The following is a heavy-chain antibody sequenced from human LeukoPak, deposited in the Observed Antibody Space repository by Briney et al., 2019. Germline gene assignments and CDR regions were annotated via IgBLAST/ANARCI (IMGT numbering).Heavy chain of an antibody. Sequence: PGGSLRLSCAASGFTFSNYWMTWVRQAPGKGLEWVANINQDGSEKYYVDSVKGRFTISRDNAKNSLYLQMNSLRAEDTAVYYCARGLRCCHGFDMWGQGTMVTVSS. CDR1: GFTFSNYW. V-gene: IGHV3-7*01. CDR2: INQDGSEK. J-gene: IGHJ3*02. CDR3: ARGLRCCHGFDM. D-gene: IGHD4/OR15-4a*01.